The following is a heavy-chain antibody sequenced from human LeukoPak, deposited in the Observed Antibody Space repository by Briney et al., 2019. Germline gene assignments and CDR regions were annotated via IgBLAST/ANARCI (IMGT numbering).Heavy chain of an antibody. CDR3: VRGDSRDY. V-gene: IGHV3-21*01. CDR2: IPASGTYS. D-gene: IGHD6-13*01. Sequence: GGSLRLSCAASGFTFSTYTMNWVRQAPGKGLEWVLSIPASGTYSHHADSVKGRFTISRDNAKNSLYLDMDNLRAEDTAVYYCVRGDSRDYWGQGTLVTVSS. J-gene: IGHJ4*02. CDR1: GFTFSTYT.